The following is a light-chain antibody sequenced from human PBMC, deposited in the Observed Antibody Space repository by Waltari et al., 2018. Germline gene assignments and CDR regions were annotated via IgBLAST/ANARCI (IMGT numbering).Light chain of an antibody. CDR3: QRYNSYPIT. J-gene: IGKJ3*01. V-gene: IGKV1-5*03. Sequence: QMTQSPSTLSASVGDRVTLPCRASQSIGSWLAWYQQNPGKAPKLLIYEATSLESGVPSRFSASGSGTEFTLTISSLQPDDFATYYCQRYNSYPITFGKGTKGEI. CDR2: EAT. CDR1: QSIGSW.